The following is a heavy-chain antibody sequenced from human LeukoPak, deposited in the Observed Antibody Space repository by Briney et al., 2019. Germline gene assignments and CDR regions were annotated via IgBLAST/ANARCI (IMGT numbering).Heavy chain of an antibody. CDR2: FDPEDGET. CDR1: GYTLTELS. V-gene: IGHV1-24*01. CDR3: ATGVVIITVSGVFKAFDI. D-gene: IGHD3-3*01. J-gene: IGHJ3*02. Sequence: ASVKVSCKVSGYTLTELSMHWVRQAPGKGLEWMGGFDPEDGETIYAQKFQGRVTMTEDTSTDTAYMELSSLRSEDTAVYYCATGVVIITVSGVFKAFDIWGQGTMVTVSS.